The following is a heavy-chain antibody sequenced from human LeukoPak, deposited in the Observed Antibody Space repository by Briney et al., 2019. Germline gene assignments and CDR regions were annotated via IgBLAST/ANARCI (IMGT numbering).Heavy chain of an antibody. CDR1: GGSINSTSSY. V-gene: IGHV4-39*07. Sequence: KASETLSLTCTVSGGSINSTSSYWGWIRQPPGKGLEWIANIYYTGSTYYNPSLKSRVTISIDTSKSQFSLKLSSVTAADTAVYYCARDRYCSSTSCYAFDIWGQGTMVTVSS. CDR2: IYYTGST. J-gene: IGHJ3*02. CDR3: ARDRYCSSTSCYAFDI. D-gene: IGHD2-2*01.